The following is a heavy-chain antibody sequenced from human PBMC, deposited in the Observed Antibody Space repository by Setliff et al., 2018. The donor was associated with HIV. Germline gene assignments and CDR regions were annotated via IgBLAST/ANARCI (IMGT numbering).Heavy chain of an antibody. J-gene: IGHJ4*02. D-gene: IGHD3-9*01. CDR2: INPNMGDT. CDR3: ARQDIPTGYYLFDY. CDR1: GYTFTSYG. V-gene: IGHV1-2*06. Sequence: GASVKVSCKASGYTFTSYGISWVRQAPGQGLEWMGRINPNMGDTQYAQKFQGRIIMTRDTSINTVYMELSSLTSDDTALYYCARQDIPTGYYLFDYWGQGTQVTVSS.